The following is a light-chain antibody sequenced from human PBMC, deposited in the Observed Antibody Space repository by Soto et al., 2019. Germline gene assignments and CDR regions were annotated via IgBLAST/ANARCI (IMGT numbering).Light chain of an antibody. CDR3: QQRSNWPPGVT. CDR2: GAS. CDR1: QSVGSN. V-gene: IGKV3-15*01. J-gene: IGKJ5*01. Sequence: EIVMTQSPATLSVSPGERVTLSCRARQSVGSNLAWYQQKPGQAPRLLIYGASTRATGIPARFSGSGSETEFTLTISSLQSEDFAVYYCQQRSNWPPGVTFGQGTRLEIK.